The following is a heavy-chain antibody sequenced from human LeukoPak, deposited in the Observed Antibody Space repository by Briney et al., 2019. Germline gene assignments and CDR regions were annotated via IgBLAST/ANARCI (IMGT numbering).Heavy chain of an antibody. D-gene: IGHD3-10*01. CDR2: IYYSGST. CDR3: ARPGRDRYYYYMDV. J-gene: IGHJ6*03. Sequence: SETLSLTCTVSGGSISSSSYYWGWIRQPPGKGLEWIGSIYYSGSTYYNPSLKSRVTISVDPSKNQFSLKLSSVTAADTAVYYCARPGRDRYYYYMDVWGKGTTVTVSS. V-gene: IGHV4-39*01. CDR1: GGSISSSSYY.